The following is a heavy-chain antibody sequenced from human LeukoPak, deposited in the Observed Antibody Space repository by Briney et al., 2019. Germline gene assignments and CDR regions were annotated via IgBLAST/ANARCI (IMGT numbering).Heavy chain of an antibody. CDR1: GYTFTGYY. J-gene: IGHJ4*02. CDR2: INPNSGGT. CDR3: QRGYSYVAVGGGIDY. Sequence: GASVKVSCKASGYTFTGYYMHWVRQAPGQGLEWMGWINPNSGGTNYAQKFQGRVTMTRDTSISTAYMELSRLRSDDTAVYYCQRGYSYVAVGGGIDYWGQGTLVTVSS. D-gene: IGHD5-18*01. V-gene: IGHV1-2*02.